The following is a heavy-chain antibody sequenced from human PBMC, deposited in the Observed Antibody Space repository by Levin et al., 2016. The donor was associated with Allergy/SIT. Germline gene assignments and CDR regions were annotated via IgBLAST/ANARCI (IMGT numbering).Heavy chain of an antibody. V-gene: IGHV1-46*01. CDR1: GYTFTSYY. J-gene: IGHJ6*02. D-gene: IGHD5-12*01. CDR3: ARDSVGSPRGTYDSKRYYYYGMDV. Sequence: ASVKVSCKASGYTFTSYYMHWVRQAPGQGLEWMGIINPSGGSTSYAQKFQGRVTMTRDTSTSTVYMELSSLRSEDTAVYYCARDSVGSPRGTYDSKRYYYYGMDVWGQGTTVTVSS. CDR2: INPSGGST.